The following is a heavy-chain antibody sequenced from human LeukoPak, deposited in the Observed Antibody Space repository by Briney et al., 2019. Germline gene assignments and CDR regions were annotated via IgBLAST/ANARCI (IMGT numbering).Heavy chain of an antibody. D-gene: IGHD4-17*01. Sequence: SSETLSLTCAVYGGSFSGYYWSWIRQPPGKGLEWIGEINHSGSTNYNPSLKSRVTISVDTSKNQFSLKLSSVTAADTAVYYCARTVTTDNYFDYWGQGTLVTVSS. CDR2: INHSGST. CDR1: GGSFSGYY. J-gene: IGHJ4*02. CDR3: ARTVTTDNYFDY. V-gene: IGHV4-34*01.